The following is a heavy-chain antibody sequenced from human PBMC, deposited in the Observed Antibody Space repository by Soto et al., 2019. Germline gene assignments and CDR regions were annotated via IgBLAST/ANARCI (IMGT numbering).Heavy chain of an antibody. D-gene: IGHD3-9*01. CDR3: ARNLRYYDSLAGLDY. V-gene: IGHV1-46*01. J-gene: IGHJ4*02. Sequence: QVHLVQSGAEVKKPGASVKVSCKASGYTFSNYYVHWVRQAPGQGLEWMGLINPNVGSSPYAQKFQGRVTMTRDTSTTTVYMELSSLRSEDSAVYYCARNLRYYDSLAGLDYWGQGTLVSVSS. CDR1: GYTFSNYY. CDR2: INPNVGSS.